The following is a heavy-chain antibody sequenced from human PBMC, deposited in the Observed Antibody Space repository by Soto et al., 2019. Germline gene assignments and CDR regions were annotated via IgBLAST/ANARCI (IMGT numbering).Heavy chain of an antibody. CDR1: GGTFSSYA. D-gene: IGHD5-18*01. Sequence: GASVKVSCKASGGTFSSYAISWVRQAPGQGLEWMGGIIPIFGTANYAQKFQGRVTITADESTSTAYMELSSLRSEDTAVYYCAGWDTAMVTDYWGQGTLVTVSS. V-gene: IGHV1-69*13. J-gene: IGHJ4*02. CDR2: IIPIFGTA. CDR3: AGWDTAMVTDY.